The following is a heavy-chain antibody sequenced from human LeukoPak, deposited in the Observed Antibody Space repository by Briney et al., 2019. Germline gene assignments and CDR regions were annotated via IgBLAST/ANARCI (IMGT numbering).Heavy chain of an antibody. Sequence: PGDSLRLPCAASGFSLGEYAMSWVRQAPGKGPEWVSAISGSSTYYSGSVKGRFTISRDTSKTTVYLQMNVLREDDTALYYCVKGPQVGDGYHPDYWGQGTLVTVS. J-gene: IGHJ4*02. CDR2: ISGSST. V-gene: IGHV3-23*05. D-gene: IGHD2-21*01. CDR1: GFSLGEYA. CDR3: VKGPQVGDGYHPDY.